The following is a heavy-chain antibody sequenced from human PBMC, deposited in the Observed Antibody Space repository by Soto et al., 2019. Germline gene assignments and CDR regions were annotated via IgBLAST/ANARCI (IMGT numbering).Heavy chain of an antibody. CDR2: IKEDGSEE. CDR1: GFTFRSYW. V-gene: IGHV3-7*01. J-gene: IGHJ4*02. CDR3: ASPRGGGYRIFDY. D-gene: IGHD1-26*01. Sequence: EVKLVVSGGGLVRPGGSLRLSCVASGFTFRSYWMTWIRQAPGKGLEWVGNIKEDGSEEKYVDSVKGRFTISRDNAKNSLYLQMNSLRVEDTAIYYCASPRGGGYRIFDYWGRGTLVTVSS.